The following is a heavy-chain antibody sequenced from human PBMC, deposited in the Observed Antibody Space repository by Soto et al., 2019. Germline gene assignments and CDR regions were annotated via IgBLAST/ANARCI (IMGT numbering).Heavy chain of an antibody. CDR3: ARGMGYYCSGCSCPEVVFDY. V-gene: IGHV3-48*02. CDR1: GFTFSTYS. J-gene: IGHJ4*02. CDR2: ISGTSSTI. D-gene: IGHD2-15*01. Sequence: EVQLVESGGGLVQPGGSLRLSCAASGFTFSTYSMNWVRQAPGKGLEWISYISGTSSTIYYADSVKGRFTISRDNAKNSLYLQMNSLRDEDTAVYYCARGMGYYCSGCSCPEVVFDYWGQGTLGTVSS.